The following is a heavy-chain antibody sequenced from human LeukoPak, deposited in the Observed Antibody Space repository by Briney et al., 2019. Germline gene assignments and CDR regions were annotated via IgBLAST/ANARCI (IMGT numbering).Heavy chain of an antibody. V-gene: IGHV3-21*01. J-gene: IGHJ4*02. CDR3: ARRSPPFKNSGYEKIAVAGTFFAWYFDY. Sequence: GGSLRLSCAASGFTFSSYSMNWVRQAPGKGLEWVSYISSSGSYIYYADSVRGRFTISRDNAKNSLGLQMNSLRAEDTAVYYCARRSPPFKNSGYEKIAVAGTFFAWYFDYWGQGTLVTVSS. D-gene: IGHD6-19*01. CDR1: GFTFSSYS. CDR2: ISSSGSYI.